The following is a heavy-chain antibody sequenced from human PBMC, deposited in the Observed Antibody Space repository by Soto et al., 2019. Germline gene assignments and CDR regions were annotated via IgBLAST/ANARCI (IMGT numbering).Heavy chain of an antibody. CDR2: IWYDGSNK. J-gene: IGHJ3*02. CDR1: GFTFSSYG. D-gene: IGHD2-21*02. V-gene: IGHV3-33*01. CDR3: ARGYGGDSYIFDI. Sequence: QVQLVESGGGVVQPGRSLRLSCAASGFTFSSYGMHWVRQAPGKGLEWVAIIWYDGSNKYYADSVKGRFTISRDNXKNTLYLQMNSLRAEDTAVYYCARGYGGDSYIFDIWGQGTMVTVSS.